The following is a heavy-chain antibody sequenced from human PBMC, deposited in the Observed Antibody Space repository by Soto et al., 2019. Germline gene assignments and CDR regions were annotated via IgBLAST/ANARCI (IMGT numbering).Heavy chain of an antibody. D-gene: IGHD3-3*01. V-gene: IGHV4-59*01. CDR2: IHYSGIT. J-gene: IGHJ4*02. CDR3: ARAVNDFWSGFSYYFDY. Sequence: SETLSLTCTVSGGSISSYYWSWIRQSPGKGLEWIGYIHYSGITNHNPSLKSRVTISVDTSKNQFSLKLTSVTAADTAVYYCARAVNDFWSGFSYYFDYWGQGTLVTVSS. CDR1: GGSISSYY.